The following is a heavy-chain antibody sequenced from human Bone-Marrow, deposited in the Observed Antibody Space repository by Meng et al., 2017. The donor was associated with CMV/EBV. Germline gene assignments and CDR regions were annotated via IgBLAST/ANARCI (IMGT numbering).Heavy chain of an antibody. CDR1: GFTFGNAE. J-gene: IGHJ4*02. Sequence: WAASGFTFGNAEMSWVGQAQGKGMEWVGRIKSKTDDGTTDYAAPVKGRFTISRDDSKNTLYLQMNSLKTENTAVYYCTTWVAGYGGWGQGTLVTVSS. V-gene: IGHV3-15*01. CDR2: IKSKTDDGTT. CDR3: TTWVAGYGG. D-gene: IGHD5-12*01.